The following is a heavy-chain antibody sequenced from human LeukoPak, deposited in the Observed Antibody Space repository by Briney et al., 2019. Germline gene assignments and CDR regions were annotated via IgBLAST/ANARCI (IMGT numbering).Heavy chain of an antibody. D-gene: IGHD1-26*01. CDR2: IYHSGST. Sequence: SETLSLTCTVSGGSISSGGYYWSWIRQPPGKGLEWIGYIYHSGSTYYNPSLKSRATISVDRSKNQFSLKLSSVTAADTAVYYCARDRVLGATTNHLDYWGQGTLVTVSS. CDR3: ARDRVLGATTNHLDY. J-gene: IGHJ4*02. V-gene: IGHV4-30-2*01. CDR1: GGSISSGGYY.